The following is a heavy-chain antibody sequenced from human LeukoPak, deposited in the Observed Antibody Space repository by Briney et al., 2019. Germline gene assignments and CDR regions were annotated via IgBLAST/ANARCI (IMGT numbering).Heavy chain of an antibody. V-gene: IGHV3-64*01. J-gene: IGHJ4*02. Sequence: GGSLRLSCAASGFTFSSVTVHWVRQAPGQGLEYVSGISSNGGSTDYANSVEGRFTISRDNSKNTLYLQKCSLRVEDMAVYYCARAAGESSSGRYFNCGGQPSLVTAPS. CDR1: GFTFSSVT. CDR2: ISSNGGST. D-gene: IGHD6-6*01. CDR3: ARAAGESSSGRYFNC.